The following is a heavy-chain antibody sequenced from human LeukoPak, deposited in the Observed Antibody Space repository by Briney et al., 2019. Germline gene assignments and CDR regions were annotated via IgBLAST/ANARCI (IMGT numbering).Heavy chain of an antibody. J-gene: IGHJ4*02. CDR2: INHSGST. CDR3: ARGRGSSWFHRLLDY. Sequence: SETLSLTCAVYGGSFSGYYWSWIRQPPGKGLGWIGEINHSGSTNYNPSLKSRVTISVDTSKNQFSLKLSSVTAADTAVYYCARGRGSSWFHRLLDYWGQGTLVTVSS. V-gene: IGHV4-34*01. CDR1: GGSFSGYY. D-gene: IGHD6-13*01.